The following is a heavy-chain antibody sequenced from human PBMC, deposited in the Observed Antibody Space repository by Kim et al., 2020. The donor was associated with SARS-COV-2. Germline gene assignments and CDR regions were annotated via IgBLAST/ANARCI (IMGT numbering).Heavy chain of an antibody. CDR2: INHSGST. CDR3: AKRTGYSSSWYGYYYYYGMDV. D-gene: IGHD6-13*01. CDR1: GGSFSGYY. J-gene: IGHJ6*02. Sequence: SETLSLTCAVYGGSFSGYYWSWIRQPPGKGLEWIGEINHSGSTNYNPSLKSRVTISVDTSKNQFSLKLSSVTAADTAVYYCAKRTGYSSSWYGYYYYYGMDVWGQGTTVTVSS. V-gene: IGHV4-34*01.